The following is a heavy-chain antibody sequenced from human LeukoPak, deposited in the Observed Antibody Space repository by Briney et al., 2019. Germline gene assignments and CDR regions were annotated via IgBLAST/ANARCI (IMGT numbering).Heavy chain of an antibody. D-gene: IGHD2-21*02. CDR1: GYTFASYG. CDR3: ARVEGTAGTLDD. CDR2: ISAYNGNT. Sequence: ASVKVSCKASGYTFASYGIRWVRQAPGQGLEWMGWISAYNGNTNYAQKLQGRVTMTTDTSTSTAYMELRSLRSDDTAAYYCARVEGTAGTLDDWGQGTLVTVSS. J-gene: IGHJ4*02. V-gene: IGHV1-18*01.